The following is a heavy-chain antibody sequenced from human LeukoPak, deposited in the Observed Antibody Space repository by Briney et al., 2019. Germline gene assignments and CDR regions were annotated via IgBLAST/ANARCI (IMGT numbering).Heavy chain of an antibody. D-gene: IGHD2-8*01. J-gene: IGHJ6*02. Sequence: ASVKVSCKASGYTFTSYGISWVQQAPGQGLEWMGWISAYNGNTNYAQKHQGRVTMTTDTSTSTAYMELSSLRSEDTAVYYCARTWNIVLMVYAPPYGMDVWGQGTTVTVSS. CDR1: GYTFTSYG. V-gene: IGHV1-18*01. CDR2: ISAYNGNT. CDR3: ARTWNIVLMVYAPPYGMDV.